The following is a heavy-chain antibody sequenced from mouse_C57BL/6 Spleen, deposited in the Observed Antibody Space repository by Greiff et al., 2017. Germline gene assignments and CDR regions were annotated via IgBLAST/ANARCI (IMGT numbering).Heavy chain of an antibody. CDR3: ARHELGDY. D-gene: IGHD4-1*01. CDR1: GFTFSSYG. V-gene: IGHV5-6*02. CDR2: ISSGGSYT. Sequence: DVMLVESGGDLVKPGGSLKLSCAASGFTFSSYGMSWVRQTPDKRLEWVATISSGGSYTYYPDSVKGRFTIARDNAKNTLYLQMSSLKSEDTAMYYCARHELGDYWGQGTTLTVSS. J-gene: IGHJ2*01.